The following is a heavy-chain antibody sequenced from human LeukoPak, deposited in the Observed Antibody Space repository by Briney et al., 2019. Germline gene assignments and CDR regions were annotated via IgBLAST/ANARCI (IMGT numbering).Heavy chain of an antibody. J-gene: IGHJ3*02. V-gene: IGHV4-38-2*02. CDR2: IYHSGST. CDR3: ARADSRTPAAFDI. D-gene: IGHD3-22*01. Sequence: SETLSLTCTVSGYSISSGYYWGWIRQPPGKGLEWIGSIYHSGSTYYNPSLKSRVTISVDTSKNQFSLKLSSVTAADTAVYYCARADSRTPAAFDIWGQGTMVTVSS. CDR1: GYSISSGYY.